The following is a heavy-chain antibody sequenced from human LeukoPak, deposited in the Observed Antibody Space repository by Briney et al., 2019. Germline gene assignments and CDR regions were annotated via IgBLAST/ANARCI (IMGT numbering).Heavy chain of an antibody. CDR2: FDPEDGET. CDR1: GYTLTELS. Sequence: GASVKVSCKVSGYTLTELSMHWVRQAPGKGLEWMGGFDPEDGETIYAQKFQGRVTMTEDTSTDTAYMELSSLRSEDTAVYYCATGGGEGIAVAGPPLFDYWGQGTLVTVSS. CDR3: ATGGGEGIAVAGPPLFDY. D-gene: IGHD6-19*01. V-gene: IGHV1-24*01. J-gene: IGHJ4*02.